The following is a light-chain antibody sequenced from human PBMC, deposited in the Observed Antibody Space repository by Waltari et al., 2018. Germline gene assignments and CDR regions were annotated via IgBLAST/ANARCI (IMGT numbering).Light chain of an antibody. CDR1: SSDVGAFNY. J-gene: IGLJ3*02. CDR3: NSYTTTAARV. V-gene: IGLV2-14*01. CDR2: EVS. Sequence: QSALTQPASVSGSPGQSITISCTGTSSDVGAFNYIPWYQQHPGKAPNVIIYEVSNRPSGVSTRFSGSKSGNTASLTISGLQTEDEADYYCNSYTTTAARVFGGGTRLTVL.